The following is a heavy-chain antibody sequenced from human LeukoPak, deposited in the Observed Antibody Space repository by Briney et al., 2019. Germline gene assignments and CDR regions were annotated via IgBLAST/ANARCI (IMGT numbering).Heavy chain of an antibody. CDR3: ARLRYFDWLPYFDY. CDR2: IYYSGST. Sequence: SETLSLTCTVSGGFISSSSYYWGWIRQPPGTGLEWIGSIYYSGSTYYNPSLKSRVTISVDTSKNQFSLKLSSVTAADTAVYYCARLRYFDWLPYFDYWGQGTLVTVSS. CDR1: GGFISSSSYY. J-gene: IGHJ4*02. V-gene: IGHV4-39*01. D-gene: IGHD3-9*01.